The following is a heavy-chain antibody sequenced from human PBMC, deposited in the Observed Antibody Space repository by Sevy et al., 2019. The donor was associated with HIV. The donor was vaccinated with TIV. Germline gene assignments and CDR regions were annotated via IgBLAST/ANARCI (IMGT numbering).Heavy chain of an antibody. V-gene: IGHV3-66*01. CDR3: ARDRYYDASGYYYYYYGMDV. J-gene: IGHJ6*02. D-gene: IGHD3-22*01. CDR1: GLSVSDNY. CDR2: IYSNGRT. Sequence: GGSLRLSCAASGLSVSDNYMNWVRQAPGKGLELVSVIYSNGRTYYADSGKSRFTISRDNSKNTLYLHMNNLRPEDTVVYYCARDRYYDASGYYYYYYGMDVWGQGTTVTVSS.